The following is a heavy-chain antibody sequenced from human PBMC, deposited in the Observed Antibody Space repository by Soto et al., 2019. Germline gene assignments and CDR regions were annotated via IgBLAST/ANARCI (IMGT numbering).Heavy chain of an antibody. CDR2: IYWDDDK. CDR1: GFSLSTSGVG. V-gene: IGHV2-5*02. J-gene: IGHJ5*02. Sequence: QITLKESGPPLVKPTQTLTLTCTFSGFSLSTSGVGVGWIRQPPGKALEWLALIYWDDDKRYSPSLKSRLTTTNDPPKNPMVLTTPNMDPVHTATSYSAHIPYYGSGIHWSDPWGQATLVTVSS. D-gene: IGHD3-10*01. CDR3: AHIPYYGSGIHWSDP.